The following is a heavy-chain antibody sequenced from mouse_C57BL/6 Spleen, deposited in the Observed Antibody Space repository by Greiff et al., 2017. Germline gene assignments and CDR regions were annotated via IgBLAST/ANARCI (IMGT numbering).Heavy chain of an antibody. CDR2: IRLKSDNYAT. CDR1: GFTFSNYW. V-gene: IGHV6-3*01. CDR3: TGYYSNYDWYFDV. Sequence: EVKLVESGGGLVQPGGSMKLSCVASGFTFSNYWMNWVRQSPEKGLEWVAQIRLKSDNYATHYAESVKGRFTISRDDSKSSVYLPMNNLRAEDTGIYYCTGYYSNYDWYFDVWGTGTTVTVSS. J-gene: IGHJ1*03. D-gene: IGHD2-5*01.